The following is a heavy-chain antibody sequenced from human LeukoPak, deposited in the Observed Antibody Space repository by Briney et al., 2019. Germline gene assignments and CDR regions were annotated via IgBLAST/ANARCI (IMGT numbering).Heavy chain of an antibody. V-gene: IGHV3-73*01. D-gene: IGHD4-17*01. CDR1: EFTLSSYT. J-gene: IGHJ4*02. CDR2: IGSKANSYAT. Sequence: GRSLRLSCVASEFTLSSYTMHWVRQASGKGLEWVGRIGSKANSYATAYAASVKGRFTISRDDSKNTAYLQMNSLKTEDTAVYYCTRLSDYGDSFFDYWGQGTLVTVSS. CDR3: TRLSDYGDSFFDY.